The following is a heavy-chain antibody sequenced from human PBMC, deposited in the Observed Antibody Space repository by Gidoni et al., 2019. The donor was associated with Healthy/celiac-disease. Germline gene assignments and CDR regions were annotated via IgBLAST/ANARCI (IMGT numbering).Heavy chain of an antibody. CDR1: GFPFSSYG. CDR2: IKQDGSER. Sequence: EVQLVESGGGLVKHGGSLSLSCAASGFPFSSYGLSWVRQAPGKGLGLVANIKQDGSERYYVDSVKGRFTISRDNAKNSLYLQMNGLRAEDTAVYYCARDPLRQLAWDYWGQGTLVTVSS. J-gene: IGHJ4*02. D-gene: IGHD6-13*01. CDR3: ARDPLRQLAWDY. V-gene: IGHV3-7*03.